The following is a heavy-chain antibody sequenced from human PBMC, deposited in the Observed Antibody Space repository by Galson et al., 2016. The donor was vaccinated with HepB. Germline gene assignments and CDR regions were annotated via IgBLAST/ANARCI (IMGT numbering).Heavy chain of an antibody. Sequence: SVKVSCKASGYTFTRYAVHWVRQAPGQRLEWMGRINADNGNTKYSQKLQGRVTISRDTSASTAYMELSSLRSEDTAVYYCARDGIAIFGVLIVPDYYGLDVWGQGTTVTVSS. D-gene: IGHD3-3*01. CDR1: GYTFTRYA. CDR2: INADNGNT. CDR3: ARDGIAIFGVLIVPDYYGLDV. V-gene: IGHV1-3*01. J-gene: IGHJ6*02.